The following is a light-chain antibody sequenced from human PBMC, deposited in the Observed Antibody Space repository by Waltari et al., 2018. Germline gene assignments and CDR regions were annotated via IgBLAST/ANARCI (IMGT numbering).Light chain of an antibody. CDR3: CSYAGSYTFV. CDR2: AVN. J-gene: IGLJ2*01. Sequence: QSALTQPRSVSGAPGQSVTISCTGTSSDVGGYHLVTWYQQHPGKAPKFMIYAVNKRPSGVPDRFSGSKSGNTASLTISGLQAEDEADYYCCSYAGSYTFVFGGGTKLTVL. V-gene: IGLV2-11*01. CDR1: SSDVGGYHL.